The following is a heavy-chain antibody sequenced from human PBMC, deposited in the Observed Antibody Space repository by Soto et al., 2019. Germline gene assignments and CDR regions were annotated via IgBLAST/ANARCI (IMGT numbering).Heavy chain of an antibody. D-gene: IGHD2-2*01. CDR2: IDPSDSYT. CDR3: ARHCSSTSCYYDYYGMDV. J-gene: IGHJ6*02. CDR1: GYSFTTYW. V-gene: IGHV5-10-1*01. Sequence: LKISFKGSGYSFTTYWISWVRQMPGKGLEWMGTIDPSDSYTNYSPSFQGHVTISADKSISTAYLQWSSLKASDTAMYYCARHCSSTSCYYDYYGMDVWGQGTTVTVSS.